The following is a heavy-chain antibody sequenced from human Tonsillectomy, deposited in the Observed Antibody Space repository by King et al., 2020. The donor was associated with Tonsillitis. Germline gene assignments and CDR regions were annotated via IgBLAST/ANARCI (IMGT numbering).Heavy chain of an antibody. CDR1: GDTFSSYA. V-gene: IGHV1-69*12. CDR2: IIPIFGTA. Sequence: QLVQSGAEVKKPGSSVKISCKASGDTFSSYAFSWVRQAPGQGLEWMGGIIPIFGTATYAQNFQGRVTITADESTRIVYLELSSLRSEDTAVYYCARAPYFDFWSSRGPPYYYYYYMDVWGKGTPVTVSS. J-gene: IGHJ6*03. CDR3: ARAPYFDFWSSRGPPYYYYYYMDV. D-gene: IGHD3-3*01.